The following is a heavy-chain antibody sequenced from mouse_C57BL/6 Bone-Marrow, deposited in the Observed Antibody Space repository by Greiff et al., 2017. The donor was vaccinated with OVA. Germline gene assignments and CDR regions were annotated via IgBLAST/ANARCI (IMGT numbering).Heavy chain of an antibody. CDR2: IDPENGDT. J-gene: IGHJ2*01. CDR1: GFNIKDDY. D-gene: IGHD2-1*01. Sequence: EVQLQQSGAELVRPGASVKLSCTASGFNIKDDYMHWVQQRPEQGLEWIGWIDPENGDTAYASKFQGKATITADPSSNTAYLQLSSLTAEDTAVYYCTSYGNFDYGGQGTTLAVSS. CDR3: TSYGNFDY. V-gene: IGHV14-4*01.